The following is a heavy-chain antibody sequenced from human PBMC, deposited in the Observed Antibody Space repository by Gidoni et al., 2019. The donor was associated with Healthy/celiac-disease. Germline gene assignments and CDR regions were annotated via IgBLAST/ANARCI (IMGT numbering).Heavy chain of an antibody. CDR2: INPSGGST. CDR3: AAGPGIFGVVTYSMDV. J-gene: IGHJ6*02. Sequence: MGIINPSGGSTSYAQKFQGRVTMTRDTSTSTVYMELSSLRSEDTAVYYCAAGPGIFGVVTYSMDVWGQGTTVTVSS. V-gene: IGHV1-46*01. D-gene: IGHD3-3*01.